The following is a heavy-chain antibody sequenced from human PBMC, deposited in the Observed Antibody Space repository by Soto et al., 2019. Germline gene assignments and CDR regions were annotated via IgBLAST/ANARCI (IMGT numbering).Heavy chain of an antibody. CDR1: GYTFTSYD. CDR3: ARGGHYAYIRKTYRSSLDS. J-gene: IGHJ4*02. D-gene: IGHD3-16*02. CDR2: MNPNSGNT. Sequence: QVQLVQSGAEGKKPGASVKVSCKASGYTFTSYDITWVRQATGQGLEWMGWMNPNSGNTGYEQKFQGRVTMTMNTSISTAYMELSSLRSEDTAVYYCARGGHYAYIRKTYRSSLDSWGQGTLVTVSS. V-gene: IGHV1-8*01.